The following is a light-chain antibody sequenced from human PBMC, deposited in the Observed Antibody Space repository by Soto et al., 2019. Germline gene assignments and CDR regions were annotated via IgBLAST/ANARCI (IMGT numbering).Light chain of an antibody. CDR2: GTS. CDR3: QQYGSSRT. CDR1: QSVSSSH. J-gene: IGKJ1*01. V-gene: IGKV3-20*01. Sequence: EIVLTQSPGTLSLSPGERATLSCRASQSVSSSHLAWYQQKPGQAPRLLIYGTSSRATGIPDRFSGSGSGTDFTLTISRLEPDDFAVYYCQQYGSSRTFGQGTKVEIK.